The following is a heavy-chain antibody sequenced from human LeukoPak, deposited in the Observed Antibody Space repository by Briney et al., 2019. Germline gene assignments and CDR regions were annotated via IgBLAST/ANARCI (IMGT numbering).Heavy chain of an antibody. V-gene: IGHV5-51*01. Sequence: GESLKISCKGSGYRFSSYWIAWVRQMPGKGLEWMGIIYPGDSDTRYSPSFQGQVTISADKSISTAYLQWSSLKASDTAMYYCARVSLLYGDYSCGDYWGQGTPVTVSS. J-gene: IGHJ4*02. CDR2: IYPGDSDT. D-gene: IGHD4-17*01. CDR3: ARVSLLYGDYSCGDY. CDR1: GYRFSSYW.